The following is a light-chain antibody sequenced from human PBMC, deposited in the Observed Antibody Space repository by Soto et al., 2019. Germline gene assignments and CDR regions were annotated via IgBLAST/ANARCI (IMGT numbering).Light chain of an antibody. J-gene: IGKJ4*01. CDR1: QSVSSY. Sequence: PGERATLSCRANQSVSSYLAWYQQKPGQAPRLLISDASNRATGIPARFSGSGSGTDFTLTVSSLEPEDFAVYYCQQRRDWPLTFGGGTKVEI. CDR3: QQRRDWPLT. V-gene: IGKV3-11*01. CDR2: DAS.